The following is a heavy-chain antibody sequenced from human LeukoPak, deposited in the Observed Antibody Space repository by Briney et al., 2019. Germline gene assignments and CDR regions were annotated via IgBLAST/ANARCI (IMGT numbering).Heavy chain of an antibody. CDR3: ATHIVGASY. D-gene: IGHD1-26*01. CDR2: ISWNSGSI. J-gene: IGHJ4*02. Sequence: GGSLRLSCAASGFTFDDYAMHWVRQAPGKGLEWVSGISWNSGSIGYADSVKGRFTISRDNSKNTLYLQMNSLRAEDTAVYYCATHIVGASYWGQGTLVTVSS. V-gene: IGHV3-9*01. CDR1: GFTFDDYA.